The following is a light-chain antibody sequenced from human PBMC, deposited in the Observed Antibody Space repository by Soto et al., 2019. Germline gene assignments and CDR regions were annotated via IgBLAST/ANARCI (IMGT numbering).Light chain of an antibody. J-gene: IGKJ4*01. V-gene: IGKV3-20*01. Sequence: EFVLTQSPGKLSLSPGERATLSCRASQSISSGFLAWYQQKPGQAPRLLIYGASHRGTGMPDSFSGSGSGTDFTLTISRLEREDFAVYYCQRYGSSPPLTFGGGTKGEIK. CDR3: QRYGSSPPLT. CDR1: QSISSGF. CDR2: GAS.